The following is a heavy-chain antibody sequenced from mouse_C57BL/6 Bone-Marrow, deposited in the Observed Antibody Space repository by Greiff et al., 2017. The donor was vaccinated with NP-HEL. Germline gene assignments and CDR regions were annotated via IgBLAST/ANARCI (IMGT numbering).Heavy chain of an antibody. J-gene: IGHJ4*01. D-gene: IGHD1-1*01. CDR3: ARGDYGSPYYYAMDY. CDR2: IYPGDGDT. Sequence: QVQLQQSGAELVKPGASVKISCKASGYAFSSYWMNWVKQRPGKGLEWIGQIYPGDGDTNYNGKFKGKATLTADKSSSTAYMQLSSLTSEDSAVYFCARGDYGSPYYYAMDYWGQGTSVTVSS. CDR1: GYAFSSYW. V-gene: IGHV1-80*01.